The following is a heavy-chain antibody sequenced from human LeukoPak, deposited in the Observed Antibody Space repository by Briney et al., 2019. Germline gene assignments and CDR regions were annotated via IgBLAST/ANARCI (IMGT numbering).Heavy chain of an antibody. V-gene: IGHV4-59*01. D-gene: IGHD6-19*01. CDR1: GGSISGYY. J-gene: IGHJ4*02. Sequence: SETLSLTCTVSGGSISGYYWSWIRQPPGKGLEWVGYISYSWSTNYNPSLKSRVTISVDASKNQFSLKLSSVPAADTAVYYCARDGRAGSLFAYWGQGTLVTVSS. CDR3: ARDGRAGSLFAY. CDR2: ISYSWST.